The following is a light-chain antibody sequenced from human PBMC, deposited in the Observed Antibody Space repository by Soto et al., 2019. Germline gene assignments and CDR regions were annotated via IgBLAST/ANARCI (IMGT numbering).Light chain of an antibody. V-gene: IGKV3-20*01. CDR1: QSISSSY. J-gene: IGKJ2*01. CDR2: GAS. Sequence: EIILTQSPGILSLSPGERATLSCRASQSISSSYIAWYQQRPGQAPRLLIYGASNRATGIPERFSASGSKTDFTLTISRLEPEDFAVYYCQQYGSSPPYTFGQGTKLEIK. CDR3: QQYGSSPPYT.